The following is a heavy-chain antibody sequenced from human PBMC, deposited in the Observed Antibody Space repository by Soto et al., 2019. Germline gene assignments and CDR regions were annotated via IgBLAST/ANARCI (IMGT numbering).Heavy chain of an antibody. CDR1: GFTFSLYG. V-gene: IGHV3-33*01. CDR2: IWDDGRRK. CDR3: ATWQGSLNFHY. Sequence: PGGALRLSCEASGFTFSLYGMHWFRQAPCKGLEWVAAIWDDGRRKDYADSVKDRLFISRDNSKNTLYLQLDSLRPEDTAVYYCATWQGSLNFHYWGQGTLVTVSS. J-gene: IGHJ4*02.